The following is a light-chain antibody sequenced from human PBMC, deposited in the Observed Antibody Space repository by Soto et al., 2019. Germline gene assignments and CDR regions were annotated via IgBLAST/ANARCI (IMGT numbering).Light chain of an antibody. V-gene: IGKV3-20*01. CDR1: QSVSSSY. Sequence: EIVLTRSPGTLSLSPGERATLSCRASQSVSSSYLVWHQQKPGQAPRLLIYAASRRATGIPDRFSGSGSGTDFTLTISRLEPEDFAVYYCQQYGSSPWTFGKGTKVDIK. CDR3: QQYGSSPWT. J-gene: IGKJ1*01. CDR2: AAS.